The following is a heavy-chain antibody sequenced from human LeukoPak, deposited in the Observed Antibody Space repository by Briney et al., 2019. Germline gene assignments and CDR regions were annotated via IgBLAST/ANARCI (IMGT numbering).Heavy chain of an antibody. J-gene: IGHJ5*02. V-gene: IGHV3-21*01. CDR2: ISSSSSYI. CDR3: ARPAPLGFDP. D-gene: IGHD6-13*01. CDR1: GFTFSSYS. Sequence: WGSLRLSCAASGFTFSSYSMNWVRQAPGKGLEWVSSISSSSSYIYYADSVKGRFTISRDNAKNSLYLQMNSLRAEDTAVYYCARPAPLGFDPWGQGTLVTVSS.